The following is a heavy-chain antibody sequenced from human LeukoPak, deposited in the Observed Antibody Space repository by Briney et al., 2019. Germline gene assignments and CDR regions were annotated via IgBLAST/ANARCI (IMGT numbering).Heavy chain of an antibody. V-gene: IGHV3-7*01. D-gene: IGHD5-12*01. CDR1: GFTLSSYW. J-gene: IGHJ4*02. Sequence: GGSLRLSCAASGFTLSSYWMSWVRQAPGKGLEWVANIKQDGSEKYYVDSVKGRFTISRDNAKNSLYLQMNSLRAEDTAVYYCARGGWLHTQFDYWGQGTLVTVSS. CDR2: IKQDGSEK. CDR3: ARGGWLHTQFDY.